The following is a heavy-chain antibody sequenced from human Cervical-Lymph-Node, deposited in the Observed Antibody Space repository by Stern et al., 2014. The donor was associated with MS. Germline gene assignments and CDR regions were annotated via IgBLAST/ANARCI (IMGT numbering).Heavy chain of an antibody. CDR3: AGLARQQMSANFFSATDL. V-gene: IGHV4-39*01. J-gene: IGHJ6*02. CDR1: GASISSSRHY. D-gene: IGHD5-24*01. CDR2: IYYTGIT. Sequence: QLQLQESGPGLVKPSETLSVTCTLSGASISSSRHYWVWIRQPPGKGLEWIGSIYYTGITYQRSSLKGRFPLSADTSKNQFPLKLGSVTAADTAVYYCAGLARQQMSANFFSATDLWGQGTTVIVSS.